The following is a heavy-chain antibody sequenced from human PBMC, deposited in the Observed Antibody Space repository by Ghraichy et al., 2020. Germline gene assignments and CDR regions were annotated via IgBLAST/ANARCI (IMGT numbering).Heavy chain of an antibody. CDR1: GFTVSSNY. D-gene: IGHD1-7*01. J-gene: IGHJ6*03. Sequence: GESLNISCAASGFTVSSNYMSWVRQAPGKGLEWVSVIYSGGSTYYADSVKGRFTISRDNSKNTLYLQMNSLRAEDTAVYYCARDRTGTTLLGWYMDVWGKGTTVTVSS. V-gene: IGHV3-53*01. CDR2: IYSGGST. CDR3: ARDRTGTTLLGWYMDV.